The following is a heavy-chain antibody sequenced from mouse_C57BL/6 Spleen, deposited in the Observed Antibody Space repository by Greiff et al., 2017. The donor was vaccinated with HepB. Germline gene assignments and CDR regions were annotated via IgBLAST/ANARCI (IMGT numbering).Heavy chain of an antibody. CDR2: IDPEDGET. Sequence: VQLKESGAELVKPGASVKLSCTASGFNIKDYYMHWVKQRTEQGLEWIGRIDPEDGETKYAPKFQGKATITADTSTNTAYLQLSSLTSEDTAVYYCARSGSSPYWYFDVWGTGTTVTVSS. CDR1: GFNIKDYY. CDR3: ARSGSSPYWYFDV. D-gene: IGHD1-1*01. V-gene: IGHV14-2*01. J-gene: IGHJ1*03.